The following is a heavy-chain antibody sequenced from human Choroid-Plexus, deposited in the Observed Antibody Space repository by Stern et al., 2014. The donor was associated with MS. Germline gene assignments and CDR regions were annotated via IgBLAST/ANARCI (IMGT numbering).Heavy chain of an antibody. CDR2: ISYDGSDK. D-gene: IGHD2-15*01. V-gene: IGHV3-30*18. CDR1: GFTFSNFG. Sequence: VQLVESGGGVAQPGRPLILSCAASGFTFSNFGMHWVRQAPGKGLEWVALISYDGSDKYYADSVKGRFTIFRDKSKNTLYMHMNSLRAEDTAVYYCAKDRQWSMYFFDYWGQGSLVTVSS. J-gene: IGHJ4*02. CDR3: AKDRQWSMYFFDY.